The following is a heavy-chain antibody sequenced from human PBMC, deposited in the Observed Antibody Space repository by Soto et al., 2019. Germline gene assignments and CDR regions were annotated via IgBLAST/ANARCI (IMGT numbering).Heavy chain of an antibody. J-gene: IGHJ5*02. CDR3: VRGGGGGLFEP. Sequence: KPGGSLRLSCAGSGFTFGDSYMSWIRQAPGKGLEWHSYISPGSRYPAYADSVKGRFTISRDNAKRSLYLQMMSLTAEDTAIYYCVRGGGGGLFEPWGQGTMVTVSS. CDR1: GFTFGDSY. V-gene: IGHV3-11*06. D-gene: IGHD2-15*01. CDR2: ISPGSRYP.